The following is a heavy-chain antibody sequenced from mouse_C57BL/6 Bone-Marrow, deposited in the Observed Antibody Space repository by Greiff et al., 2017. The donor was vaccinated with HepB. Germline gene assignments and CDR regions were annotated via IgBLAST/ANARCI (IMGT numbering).Heavy chain of an antibody. Sequence: VQLQQSGAELVRPGTSVKVSCKASGYAFTNYLIEWVKQRPGQGLEWIGVINPGSGGTNYNEKFKGKATLTADKSSSTAYMQLSSLTSEDSAVYFCARSLLSYWGQGTSVTVSS. CDR1: GYAFTNYL. J-gene: IGHJ4*01. CDR2: INPGSGGT. CDR3: ARSLLSY. D-gene: IGHD2-1*01. V-gene: IGHV1-54*01.